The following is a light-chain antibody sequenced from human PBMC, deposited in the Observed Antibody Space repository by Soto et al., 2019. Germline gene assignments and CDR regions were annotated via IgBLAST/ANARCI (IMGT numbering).Light chain of an antibody. CDR3: QHRSNLIT. J-gene: IGKJ5*01. CDR1: QSVSSY. CDR2: DAS. Sequence: EIVLTQSPATLSLSPGERATLSCRASQSVSSYLAWYQQKPGQAPRLLIYDASNRATGIPARFSGSGSGADFTLTISSLEPKDFAVYYCQHRSNLITFGQGTRLEIK. V-gene: IGKV3-11*01.